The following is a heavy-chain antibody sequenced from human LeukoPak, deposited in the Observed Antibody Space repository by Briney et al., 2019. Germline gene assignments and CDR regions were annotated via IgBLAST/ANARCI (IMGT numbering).Heavy chain of an antibody. CDR1: GGSITSSHYY. Sequence: SETLSLTCSVSGGSITSSHYYWAWIRQPPGKGLEWIGSIHYSGSTHYNPSLRSRVTISVDTSENQFSLKLSSVTAADTAVFHCARHKDCASITHCHFDYWGQGILVTVSS. V-gene: IGHV4-39*01. CDR3: ARHKDCASITHCHFDY. CDR2: IHYSGST. J-gene: IGHJ4*02. D-gene: IGHD2-21*01.